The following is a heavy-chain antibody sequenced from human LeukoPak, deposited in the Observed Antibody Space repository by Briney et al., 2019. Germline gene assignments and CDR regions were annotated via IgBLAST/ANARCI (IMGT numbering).Heavy chain of an antibody. V-gene: IGHV3-30*02. CDR1: GFTFSSYG. Sequence: PGGSLRLSCAASGFTFSSYGMHWVRQAPGKGLEWVAFIRYDGSNKYYADSVKGRFTISRDNSKNTLYLQMNSLRAEDTAVYYWAKDLWPYCSRTSCYGLDPWGQGTLVTVSS. D-gene: IGHD2-2*01. CDR2: IRYDGSNK. CDR3: AKDLWPYCSRTSCYGLDP. J-gene: IGHJ5*02.